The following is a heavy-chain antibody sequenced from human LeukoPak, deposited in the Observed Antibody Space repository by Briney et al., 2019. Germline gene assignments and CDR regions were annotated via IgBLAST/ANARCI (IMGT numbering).Heavy chain of an antibody. CDR3: ARSSLIYYGSGSYLSWFDP. CDR2: IIPLFATT. J-gene: IGHJ5*02. D-gene: IGHD3-10*01. V-gene: IGHV1-69*05. CDR1: GGTFSSYA. Sequence: SVKVSCKASGGTFSSYAVSWVRQAPGQGLEWMGGIIPLFATTKYAQKFQGRVSITTDESTSTAYMELSSLRSEDTAVYYCARSSLIYYGSGSYLSWFDPWGQGTLVTVSS.